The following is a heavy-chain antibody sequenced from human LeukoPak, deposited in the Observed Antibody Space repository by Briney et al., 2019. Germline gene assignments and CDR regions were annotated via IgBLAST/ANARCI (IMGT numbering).Heavy chain of an antibody. Sequence: GGSLRLSCAASAFTFSSYGMHWVRQAPGKGLEWVAFIRYDGSNKYYADSVKGRFTISRDNSKNTLYLQMNSLRAEDTAVYYCAKDLGYYDSSGYFDYWGQGTLVTVSS. V-gene: IGHV3-30*02. CDR2: IRYDGSNK. CDR1: AFTFSSYG. CDR3: AKDLGYYDSSGYFDY. D-gene: IGHD3-22*01. J-gene: IGHJ4*02.